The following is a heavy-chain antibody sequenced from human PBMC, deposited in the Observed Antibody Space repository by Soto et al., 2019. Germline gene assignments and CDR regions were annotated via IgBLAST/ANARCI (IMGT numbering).Heavy chain of an antibody. CDR1: GYSFTNYW. J-gene: IGHJ4*02. Sequence: GASLKISCQGSGYSFTNYWIGWVRQMPGKGLEWMGIIYPGDSDTKYSPSFQGQVTISADKSITTAYLQWSSLKASDTAIYYCARLSSGWPFDYWGQGTLVTVSS. CDR2: IYPGDSDT. CDR3: ARLSSGWPFDY. D-gene: IGHD6-19*01. V-gene: IGHV5-51*01.